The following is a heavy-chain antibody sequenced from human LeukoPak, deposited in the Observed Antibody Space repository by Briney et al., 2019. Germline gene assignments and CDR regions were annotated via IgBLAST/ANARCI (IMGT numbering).Heavy chain of an antibody. CDR3: ARDNQWLVPFDY. Sequence: SETLSLTCTVSGGSISSYYWSWIRQPPGKGLEWIGSIYYSGSTYYNPSLKSRVTISVDTSKNQFSLKLSSVTAADTAVYYCARDNQWLVPFDYWGQGTLVTVSS. D-gene: IGHD6-19*01. CDR2: IYYSGST. V-gene: IGHV4-59*12. J-gene: IGHJ4*02. CDR1: GGSISSYY.